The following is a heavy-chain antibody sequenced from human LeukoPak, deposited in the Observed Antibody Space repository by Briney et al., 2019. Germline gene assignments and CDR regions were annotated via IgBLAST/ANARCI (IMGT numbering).Heavy chain of an antibody. D-gene: IGHD1-1*01. CDR3: ARGTGTTSPFWY. CDR1: GFTFSSFS. J-gene: IGHJ4*02. CDR2: IRTSGTNT. Sequence: GGSLRLSCAASGFTFSSFSMNWVRQAPGKGLEWVSYIRTSGTNTDYTGSVKGRFTISRDNAKNSLYLQMNSLRAEDTAVYYCARGTGTTSPFWYWGQGTLVTVSS. V-gene: IGHV3-48*04.